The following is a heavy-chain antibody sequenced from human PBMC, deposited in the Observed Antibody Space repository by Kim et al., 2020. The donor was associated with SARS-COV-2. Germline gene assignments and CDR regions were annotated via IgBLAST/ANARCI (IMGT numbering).Heavy chain of an antibody. Sequence: GGSLRLSCAASGFAFRTYSLNWVRQAPGKGLEWVAVILSDGRDTSYAASVRGRFTISRDKSKSTLYLQMNSLRVEDTGIYYCAGEPTGAAHLAHYAMDVWGQGTTVTVSS. V-gene: IGHV3-30*03. CDR2: ILSDGRDT. D-gene: IGHD1-26*01. CDR3: AGEPTGAAHLAHYAMDV. CDR1: GFAFRTYS. J-gene: IGHJ6*02.